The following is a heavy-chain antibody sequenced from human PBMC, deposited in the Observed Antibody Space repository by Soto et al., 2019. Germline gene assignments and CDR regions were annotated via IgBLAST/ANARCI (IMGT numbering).Heavy chain of an antibody. D-gene: IGHD5-12*01. J-gene: IGHJ4*02. V-gene: IGHV2-5*01. CDR2: TYWNGND. Sequence: SGPTLVNPTRPLTLTCTFSGLSLTSSGVGVGWIRQPPGKALEWLALTYWNGNDRYSPSLRRRLAIKKATSENQVVLTMTNMDPVHTATYYCAPSGGGYDNSWAYFAYWGQGTRVTVS. CDR3: APSGGGYDNSWAYFAY. CDR1: GLSLTSSGVG.